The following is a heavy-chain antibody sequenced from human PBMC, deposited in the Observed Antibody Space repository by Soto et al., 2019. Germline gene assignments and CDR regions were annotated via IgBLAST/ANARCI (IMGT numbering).Heavy chain of an antibody. CDR3: ARARRYGSGSYYRYFDY. CDR2: INHSGST. J-gene: IGHJ4*02. CDR1: GGSFNGYY. V-gene: IGHV4-34*01. Sequence: SQTLSLTCAVYGGSFNGYYWSWIRQPPGKGLEWIGEINHSGSTNYNPSLKSRVTISVDTSKNQFSLRLSSVTAADTAVYYCARARRYGSGSYYRYFDYWGQGTLVTVSS. D-gene: IGHD3-10*01.